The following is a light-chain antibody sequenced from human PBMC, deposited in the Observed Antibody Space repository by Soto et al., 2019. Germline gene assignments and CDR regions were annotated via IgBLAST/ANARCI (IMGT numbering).Light chain of an antibody. J-gene: IGLJ1*01. CDR1: SSDVGAYDY. CDR3: SSYTISSTPLYV. Sequence: QSVLTQPASVSGSPGQSIAIACTGTSSDVGAYDYVSWYQQHPGKAPKLMIYDVSNWPSGVSNLFSGSKSGNTASLTISGLQAEDEADYYCSSYTISSTPLYVFGTGTKVTVL. CDR2: DVS. V-gene: IGLV2-14*01.